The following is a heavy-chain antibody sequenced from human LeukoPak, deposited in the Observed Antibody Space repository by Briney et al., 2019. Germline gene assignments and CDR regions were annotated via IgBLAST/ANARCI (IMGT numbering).Heavy chain of an antibody. CDR1: GFTFSTYW. CDR2: IKQDGSEK. D-gene: IGHD6-13*01. Sequence: TGGSLRLSCAASGFTFSTYWMSWVRQAPGKGLEWVANIKQDGSEKYYVDSVKGRFTISRDNAKNSLYLQMNSLRAEDTAVYYCARDGGIAAAGDYYYYGMDVWGQGTTVTVSS. J-gene: IGHJ6*02. V-gene: IGHV3-7*01. CDR3: ARDGGIAAAGDYYYYGMDV.